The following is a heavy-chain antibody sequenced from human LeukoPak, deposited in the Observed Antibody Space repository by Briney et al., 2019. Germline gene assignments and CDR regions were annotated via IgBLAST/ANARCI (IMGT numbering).Heavy chain of an antibody. J-gene: IGHJ4*02. V-gene: IGHV1-46*01. Sequence: GASVKVSCKASGYTFTSYFMHWVRQAPGQGLEWMEIINPSGGSTSYAQKFQGRVTMTRDTSTSTVYMELSSLRSEDTAVYYCASHSGSYSSPIDYWGQGTLVTVSS. CDR2: INPSGGST. CDR1: GYTFTSYF. CDR3: ASHSGSYSSPIDY. D-gene: IGHD1-26*01.